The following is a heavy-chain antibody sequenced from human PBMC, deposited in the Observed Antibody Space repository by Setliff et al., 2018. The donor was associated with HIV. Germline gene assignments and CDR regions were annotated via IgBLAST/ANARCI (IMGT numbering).Heavy chain of an antibody. CDR3: AKDMKYRRAADNSFDY. D-gene: IGHD6-13*01. Sequence: GESLKISCAASGFTFDDYTMHWVRQAPGKGLEWVSLISWDGTSTYYADSVKGRFTISSDNSKNSLYLQMNSLRTEDTALYYCAKDMKYRRAADNSFDYWGQGTLVTVSS. J-gene: IGHJ4*02. CDR2: ISWDGTST. V-gene: IGHV3-43*01. CDR1: GFTFDDYT.